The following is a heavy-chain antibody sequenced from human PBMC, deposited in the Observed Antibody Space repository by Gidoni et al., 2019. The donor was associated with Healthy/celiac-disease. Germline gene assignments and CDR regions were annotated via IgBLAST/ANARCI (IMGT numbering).Heavy chain of an antibody. CDR1: GCTFRSYG. V-gene: IGHV3-30*18. CDR3: AEDAVGVPATRYYYYGMDV. Sequence: QVQLVESGGGGVQPGRSLRLSCAAPGCTFRSYGLRWVGQAPGKGMGWVAVISNDVSSKYYEDAVKGRFTFSRDNSKTTLYLQMNILRAEDTAVYYYAEDAVGVPATRYYYYGMDVWGKGTTVTVSS. J-gene: IGHJ6*04. D-gene: IGHD2-2*01. CDR2: ISNDVSSK.